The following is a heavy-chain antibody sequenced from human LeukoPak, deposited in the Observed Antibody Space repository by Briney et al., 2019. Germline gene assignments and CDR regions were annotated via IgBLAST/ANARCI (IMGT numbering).Heavy chain of an antibody. CDR3: ARENGGEDY. D-gene: IGHD2-21*01. Sequence: GASVKLSCKASGYTFTKYYMHWVRQAPGQGLKWMGMIKPSGGDTTYAQKLQGRVTMTRDTSTSTVYMELSSLRSEDTAVYYCARENGGEDYWGQGTLVTVSS. CDR1: GYTFTKYY. CDR2: IKPSGGDT. J-gene: IGHJ4*02. V-gene: IGHV1-46*01.